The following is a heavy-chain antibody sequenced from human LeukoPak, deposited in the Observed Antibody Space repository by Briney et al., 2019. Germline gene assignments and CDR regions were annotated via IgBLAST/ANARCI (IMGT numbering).Heavy chain of an antibody. V-gene: IGHV4-30-4*01. CDR3: ARDRRGYSYGENWFDP. CDR1: GGSISSGDYY. CDR2: IYYSGSI. D-gene: IGHD5-18*01. J-gene: IGHJ5*02. Sequence: SQTLSLTCTVSGGSISSGDYYWSWIRQPPGKGLEWIGYIYYSGSIYYNPSLKSRVTISVDTSKNQFSLKLSSVTAADTAVYYCARDRRGYSYGENWFDPWGQGTLVTVSS.